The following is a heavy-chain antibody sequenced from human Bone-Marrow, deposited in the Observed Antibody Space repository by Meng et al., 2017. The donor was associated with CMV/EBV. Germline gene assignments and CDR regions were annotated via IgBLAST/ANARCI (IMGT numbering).Heavy chain of an antibody. CDR1: GGTFSSYA. CDR2: INPNSGGT. V-gene: IGHV1-2*02. CDR3: ARDIEDYDFWSASGERYYYYYGMDV. J-gene: IGHJ6*02. D-gene: IGHD3-3*01. Sequence: ASVKVSCKASGGTFSSYAISWVRQAPGQGLEWMGWINPNSGGTNYAQKFQGRVTMTRDTSISTAYMELSRLRSDDTAVYYCARDIEDYDFWSASGERYYYYYGMDVWGQGTTVTVSS.